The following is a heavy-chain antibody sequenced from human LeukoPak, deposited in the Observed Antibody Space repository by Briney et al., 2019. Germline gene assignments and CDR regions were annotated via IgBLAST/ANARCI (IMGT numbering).Heavy chain of an antibody. J-gene: IGHJ5*02. V-gene: IGHV4-4*07. CDR1: GDPVNSYY. D-gene: IGHD1-14*01. Sequence: SETLSLTCTVSGDPVNSYYWSWIRQPAGKELEWIGRVSTGGNTDYNPSLKSRVTLSLVTSKNQVSLSLSSVTAADTAIYFCAREPTEEDHFFDQWGQGTLVTVSS. CDR2: VSTGGNT. CDR3: AREPTEEDHFFDQ.